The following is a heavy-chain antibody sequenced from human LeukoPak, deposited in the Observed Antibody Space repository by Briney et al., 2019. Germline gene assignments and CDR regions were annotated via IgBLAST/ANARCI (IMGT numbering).Heavy chain of an antibody. CDR2: IIPIFGTA. Sequence: VASVKVSCKAFGGTFSSYAISWVRQAPGQGLEWMGGIIPIFGTANYAQKFQGRVTITADESTSTAYMELSSLRSEDTAVYYCAREVYSYGAIDYWGQGTLVTVSS. J-gene: IGHJ4*02. D-gene: IGHD5-18*01. CDR3: AREVYSYGAIDY. CDR1: GGTFSSYA. V-gene: IGHV1-69*01.